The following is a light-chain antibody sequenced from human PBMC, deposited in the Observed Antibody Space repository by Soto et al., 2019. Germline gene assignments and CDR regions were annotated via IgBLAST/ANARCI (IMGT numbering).Light chain of an antibody. J-gene: IGLJ2*01. CDR2: RFN. Sequence: QSVLTQPPSVSGAPGQRVTISCTGSSSNIGAGYDVHWYQQLPGTAPKLLIYRFNNRPSGVPDRFSGSKSGTSASLAISGLQAEDEADYYCQSFDTSLSGSVVFGGGTKLTVL. CDR3: QSFDTSLSGSVV. V-gene: IGLV1-40*01. CDR1: SSNIGAGYD.